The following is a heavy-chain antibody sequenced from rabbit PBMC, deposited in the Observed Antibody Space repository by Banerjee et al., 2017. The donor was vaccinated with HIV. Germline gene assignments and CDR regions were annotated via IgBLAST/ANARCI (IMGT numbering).Heavy chain of an antibody. D-gene: IGHD4-1*01. Sequence: QEQLEESEGDLVKPEGSLTLTCTASGFTISSSYWICWVRQAPGKGLEWIGCIYVGSSGSTYYASWAKGRFTISKTSSTTVTLQMTSLTAADTATYFCARDLAGVIGWNFGLWGQGTLVTVS. J-gene: IGHJ4*01. CDR2: IYVGSSGST. CDR3: ARDLAGVIGWNFGL. CDR1: GFTISSSYW. V-gene: IGHV1S45*01.